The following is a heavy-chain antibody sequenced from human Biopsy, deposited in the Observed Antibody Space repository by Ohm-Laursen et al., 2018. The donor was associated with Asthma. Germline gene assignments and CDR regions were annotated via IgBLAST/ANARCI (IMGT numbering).Heavy chain of an antibody. CDR1: GFSFGDFF. V-gene: IGHV3-11*01. D-gene: IGHD6-13*01. CDR3: ARGLESSSRGPFYFFTLDI. Sequence: SLRLSCAASGFSFGDFFMTWVRQAPGKGLEWVASISSSGSTKYPSESVLGRCTISRDNTQKSMTLELCSLRVEDTAIYYCARGLESSSRGPFYFFTLDIWGQGTPVAVSS. CDR2: ISSSGSTK. J-gene: IGHJ6*02.